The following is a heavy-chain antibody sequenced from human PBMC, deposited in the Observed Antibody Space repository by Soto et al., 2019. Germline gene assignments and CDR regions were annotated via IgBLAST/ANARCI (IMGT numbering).Heavy chain of an antibody. J-gene: IGHJ4*02. V-gene: IGHV4-59*08. CDR3: ARHRYSYGVYYFDY. CDR1: GGSIISYY. Sequence: ETLSLTCTVAGGSIISYYGSCIRQPPGKGLEWIGYIYYSGSTNYNPSLTSRVTISVDTSKNQFSLKLSSVTAADTAVYYCARHRYSYGVYYFDYWGQGTLVTVSS. D-gene: IGHD5-18*01. CDR2: IYYSGST.